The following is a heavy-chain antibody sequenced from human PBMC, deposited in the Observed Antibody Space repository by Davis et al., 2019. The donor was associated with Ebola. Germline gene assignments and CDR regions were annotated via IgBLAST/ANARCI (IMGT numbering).Heavy chain of an antibody. V-gene: IGHV3-30*04. D-gene: IGHD1-1*01. CDR1: GFTFSNHA. CDR2: TSHNERER. CDR3: ARALHDEVLDY. Sequence: PGGSLRLSCVASGFTFSNHAMHWVRQAPGKGLEWVAVTSHNERERFYGESVQGRFTISRDNSENVLYLQMDSLRPDDTAIYFCARALHDEVLDYWGQGTLVTVSS. J-gene: IGHJ4*02.